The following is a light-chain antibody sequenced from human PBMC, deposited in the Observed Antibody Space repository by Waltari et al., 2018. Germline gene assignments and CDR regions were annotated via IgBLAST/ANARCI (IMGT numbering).Light chain of an antibody. V-gene: IGKV3-20*01. CDR3: QNHERLPAT. CDR1: QNIGRY. J-gene: IGKJ1*01. CDR2: EAS. Sequence: EIVLTQSPGNLSLSPGERATLSCRASQNIGRYLVWYQQKPGQAPRLLIDEASRRATGIPDRFSGSGSGTDFSLTISRLEPEDFAVYYCQNHERLPATFGQGTKVEIK.